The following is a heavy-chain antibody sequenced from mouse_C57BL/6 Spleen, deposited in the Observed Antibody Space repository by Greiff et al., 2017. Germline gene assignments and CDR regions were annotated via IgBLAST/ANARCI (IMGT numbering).Heavy chain of an antibody. CDR3: ARGCGYDVGEYYFDY. D-gene: IGHD2-2*01. J-gene: IGHJ2*01. CDR2: IYPRSGNT. Sequence: VQLQQSGAELARPGASVKLSCKASGYTFTSYGISWVKQRTGQGLEWIGEIYPRSGNTYYNEKFKGKATLTADKSSSTAYMELRSLTSEDSAVYFCARGCGYDVGEYYFDYWGQGTTLTVSS. CDR1: GYTFTSYG. V-gene: IGHV1-81*01.